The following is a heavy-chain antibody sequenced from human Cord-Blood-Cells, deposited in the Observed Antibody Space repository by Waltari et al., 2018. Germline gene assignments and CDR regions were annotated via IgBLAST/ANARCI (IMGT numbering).Heavy chain of an antibody. V-gene: IGHV1-69*01. CDR3: ARALSRNYDILTGYDAFDI. Sequence: QVQLVQSGAEVKKPGSSVKVSCQASGGTFSSYAISWVRQAPGQGLEWMGGIIPIFGTANYAQKFQGRVTITADESTSTAYMELSSLRSEDTVVYYCARALSRNYDILTGYDAFDIWGQGTMVTVSS. D-gene: IGHD3-9*01. CDR1: GGTFSSYA. CDR2: IIPIFGTA. J-gene: IGHJ3*02.